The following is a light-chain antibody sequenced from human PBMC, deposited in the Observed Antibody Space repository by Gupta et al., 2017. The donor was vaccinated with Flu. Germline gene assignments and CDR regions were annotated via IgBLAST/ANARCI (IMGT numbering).Light chain of an antibody. CDR3: QQSDSTPRT. V-gene: IGKV1-39*01. CDR2: AAS. Sequence: IQLTQSPSSLSASIGDEVTITCRASQNIGNYLNWYQQKPGKAPNLLIYAASSMQSGVPPRFSGSGSGTDFTLTISRLQAEDFATYYCQQSDSTPRTFGQGTTVDIK. J-gene: IGKJ1*01. CDR1: QNIGNY.